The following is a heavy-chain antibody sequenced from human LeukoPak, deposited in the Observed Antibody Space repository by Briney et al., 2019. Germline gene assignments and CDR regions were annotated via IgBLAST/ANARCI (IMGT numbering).Heavy chain of an antibody. J-gene: IGHJ4*02. CDR2: INPSGGST. V-gene: IGHV1-46*01. D-gene: IGHD6-13*01. CDR3: ARANHIAAAGTYEPYYFDY. Sequence: ASVKVSCKASGYTFTSYYMHWVRQAPGQGLEWMGIINPSGGSTSYAQKFQGRVTVTRDTSTSTVYMELSSLRSEDTAVYYCARANHIAAAGTYEPYYFDYWGQGTLVTVSS. CDR1: GYTFTSYY.